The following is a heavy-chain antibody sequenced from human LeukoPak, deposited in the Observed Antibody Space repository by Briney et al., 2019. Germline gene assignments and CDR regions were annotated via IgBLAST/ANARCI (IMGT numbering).Heavy chain of an antibody. Sequence: ASVKVSCKASGYTFTGYYMHWVRQAPGQGLEWMGWINPNSGGTNYAQKFQGRVTMTRDTSISTAYMELSRLRSDDTAVYYCARYIAVAGYQFDYWGQGTLVTVSS. CDR3: ARYIAVAGYQFDY. CDR2: INPNSGGT. CDR1: GYTFTGYY. V-gene: IGHV1-2*02. D-gene: IGHD6-19*01. J-gene: IGHJ4*02.